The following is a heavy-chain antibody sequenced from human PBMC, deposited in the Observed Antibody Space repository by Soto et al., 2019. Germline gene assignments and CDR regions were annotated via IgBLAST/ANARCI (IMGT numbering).Heavy chain of an antibody. V-gene: IGHV4-59*01. J-gene: IGHJ3*02. CDR1: GGSISSYY. CDR3: ASSLGGDDAFDI. Sequence: QVQLQESGPGLVKPSETLSLTCTVSGGSISSYYWRWIRQPPGKGLEWIGYIYYSGSTNYNPSLKSRVTISVDTSKNQFSLKLSSVTAADTAVYYCASSLGGDDAFDIWGQGTMVTVSS. D-gene: IGHD3-16*01. CDR2: IYYSGST.